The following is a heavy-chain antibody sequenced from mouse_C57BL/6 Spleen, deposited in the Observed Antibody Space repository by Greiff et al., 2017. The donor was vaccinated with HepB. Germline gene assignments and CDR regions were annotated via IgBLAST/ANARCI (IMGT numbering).Heavy chain of an antibody. D-gene: IGHD2-3*01. V-gene: IGHV5-6*01. CDR1: GFTFSSYG. CDR3: ERQNDGYYYFDY. Sequence: EVKLMESGGDLVKPGGSLKLSCAASGFTFSSYGMSWVRQTPDKRLEWVATISSGGSYTYYPDSVKGRFTIYRDNAKNTLYLQMSSLKSEDTAMYYCERQNDGYYYFDYWGQGTTPTVSS. J-gene: IGHJ2*01. CDR2: ISSGGSYT.